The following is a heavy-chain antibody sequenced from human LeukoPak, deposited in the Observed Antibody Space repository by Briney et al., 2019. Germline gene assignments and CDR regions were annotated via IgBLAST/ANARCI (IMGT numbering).Heavy chain of an antibody. CDR3: ARDLRYCSGGSCYDTVAKYYFDY. J-gene: IGHJ4*02. CDR1: GFTFSDYY. V-gene: IGHV3-11*01. Sequence: GGSLRLSCAASGFTFSDYYMSWIRQAPGKGLEWVSYISSSGSTIYYADSVKGRFTLSRDNAKNSLYLQMNSLRAEDTAVYYCARDLRYCSGGSCYDTVAKYYFDYWGQGTLVTVSS. D-gene: IGHD2-15*01. CDR2: ISSSGSTI.